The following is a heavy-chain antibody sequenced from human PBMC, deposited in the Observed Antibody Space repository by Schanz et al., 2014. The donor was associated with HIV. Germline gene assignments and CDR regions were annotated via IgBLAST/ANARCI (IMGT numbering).Heavy chain of an antibody. Sequence: QLVQSGGGPVQPGGSLRLSCEASGFTFSSYSMNWVRQAPGKGLEGVSSISSSSSYIYYADSMKGRFTISRDNAKNSLYLQMNSLRAEDTAVYYCVRVRSPRVKIVVVMDYYYYAMDVWGQGTKVTVSS. CDR2: ISSSSSYI. CDR3: VRVRSPRVKIVVVMDYYYYAMDV. D-gene: IGHD3-22*01. J-gene: IGHJ6*02. V-gene: IGHV3-21*01. CDR1: GFTFSSYS.